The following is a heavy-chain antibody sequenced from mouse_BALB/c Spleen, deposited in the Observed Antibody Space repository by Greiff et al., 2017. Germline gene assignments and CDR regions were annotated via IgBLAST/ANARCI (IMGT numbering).Heavy chain of an antibody. CDR3: ARESTYYFDY. CDR2: ISYSGST. J-gene: IGHJ2*01. V-gene: IGHV3-2*02. Sequence: VQLKESGPGLVKPSQSLSLTCTVTGYSITSDYAWNWIRQFPGNKLEWMGYISYSGSTSYNPSLKSRISITRDTSKNQFFLQLNSVTTEDTATYYCARESTYYFDYWGQGTTLTVSS. CDR1: GYSITSDYA.